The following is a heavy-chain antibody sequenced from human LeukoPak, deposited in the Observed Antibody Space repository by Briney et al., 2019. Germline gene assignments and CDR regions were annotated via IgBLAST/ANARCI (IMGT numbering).Heavy chain of an antibody. V-gene: IGHV3-48*01. D-gene: IGHD4-11*01. CDR1: GFTFSSYS. Sequence: PGGSLRLSCAASGFTFSSYSMNWVRQAPGKGLEWVSFISSIGGNIYYADSVKGRFTISRDNADNSLYLQMNSLRAEDTAVYYCARSDNSNYCFDYWGQGTLATVSS. J-gene: IGHJ4*02. CDR3: ARSDNSNYCFDY. CDR2: ISSIGGNI.